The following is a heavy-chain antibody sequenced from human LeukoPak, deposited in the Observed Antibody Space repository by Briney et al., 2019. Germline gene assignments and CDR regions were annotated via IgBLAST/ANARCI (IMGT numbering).Heavy chain of an antibody. Sequence: GGSLRLSCAASEFTFTRYWMSWVRQAPGKGLEWVANINENGSEKKYLDSVKGRFTISRDNAKNSLFLQMNSLKAEDTAVYYCARGLWFGEFGYDYWGQGTLVSVSS. V-gene: IGHV3-7*01. CDR3: ARGLWFGEFGYDY. J-gene: IGHJ4*02. D-gene: IGHD3-10*01. CDR1: EFTFTRYW. CDR2: INENGSEK.